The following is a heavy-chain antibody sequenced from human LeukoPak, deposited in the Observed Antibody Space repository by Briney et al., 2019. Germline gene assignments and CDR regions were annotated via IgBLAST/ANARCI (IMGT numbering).Heavy chain of an antibody. D-gene: IGHD5-18*01. CDR3: VTGLTTMAVDYFDY. CDR2: SDPEDGER. Sequence: ASVKVSCKVSGKTLSELSIHWLRQPPGKGLEWLGGSDPEDGERIYAQMFQGRVTMTEDTSIDTAYMELSSLRSEDTAVYYCVTGLTTMAVDYFDYWGQGTLVTVSP. J-gene: IGHJ4*02. V-gene: IGHV1-24*01. CDR1: GKTLSELS.